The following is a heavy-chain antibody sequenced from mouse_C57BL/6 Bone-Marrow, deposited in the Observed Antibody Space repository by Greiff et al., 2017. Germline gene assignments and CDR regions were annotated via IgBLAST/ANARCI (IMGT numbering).Heavy chain of an antibody. CDR3: ARRRYYDYPAFAY. Sequence: QVHVKQPGAELVKPGASVTMSCKASGYTFTTYPIEWMKQNHGKSLEWLGNFHPYTDDTKYNEKFNGKATLTVEKSSSTGYLERSRLTSDDSAVYYCARRRYYDYPAFAYWGQGTLVTVSA. CDR2: FHPYTDDT. V-gene: IGHV1-47*01. D-gene: IGHD2-4*01. CDR1: GYTFTTYP. J-gene: IGHJ3*01.